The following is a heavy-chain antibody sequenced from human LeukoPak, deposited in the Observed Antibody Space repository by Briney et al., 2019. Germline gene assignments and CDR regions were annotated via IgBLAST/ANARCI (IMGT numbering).Heavy chain of an antibody. D-gene: IGHD6-13*01. Sequence: GASVKVSCKASGYTFTGYYTHWVRQAPGQGLEWMGWINPNSGGTNYAQKFQGRVTMTRDTSISTAYMELSRLRSDDTAVYYCASLWKAAAGLEIFDPWGQGTLVTVSS. CDR1: GYTFTGYY. CDR3: ASLWKAAAGLEIFDP. J-gene: IGHJ5*02. CDR2: INPNSGGT. V-gene: IGHV1-2*02.